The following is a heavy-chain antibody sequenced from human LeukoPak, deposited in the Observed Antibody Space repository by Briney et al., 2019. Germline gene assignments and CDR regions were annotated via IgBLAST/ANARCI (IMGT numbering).Heavy chain of an antibody. D-gene: IGHD2-2*02. CDR1: GFSFSTYD. CDR3: ASQYCSSRTCYTDAFDI. Sequence: GGSLRLSCVTSGFSFSTYDMSWVRQAPGKGLEWVSGITANTRGSITYYADSVKGRFTISRDNAKNSLYLQMNSLRAEDTAVYYCASQYCSSRTCYTDAFDIWGQGTMVTVSS. V-gene: IGHV3-21*01. J-gene: IGHJ3*02. CDR2: ITANTRGSIT.